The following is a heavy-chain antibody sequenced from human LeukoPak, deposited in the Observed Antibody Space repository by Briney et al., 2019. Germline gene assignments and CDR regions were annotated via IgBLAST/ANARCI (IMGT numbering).Heavy chain of an antibody. V-gene: IGHV3-33*01. CDR3: AREGVRFLEWLRGNYYYYGMDV. D-gene: IGHD3-3*01. Sequence: GSLRLSCAASGFTFSSYGMHWVRQAPGKGLEWVAVIWYDGSNKYYADSVKGRFTISRDNSKNTLYLQMNSLRAEDTAVYYCAREGVRFLEWLRGNYYYYGMDVWGQGTTVTVSS. CDR1: GFTFSSYG. CDR2: IWYDGSNK. J-gene: IGHJ6*02.